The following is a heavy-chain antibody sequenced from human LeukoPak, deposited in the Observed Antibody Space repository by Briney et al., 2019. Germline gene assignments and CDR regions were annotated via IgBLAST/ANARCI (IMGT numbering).Heavy chain of an antibody. CDR1: GFTFSRYW. D-gene: IGHD6-19*01. J-gene: IGHJ4*02. CDR3: AKGGVPGTQYFDY. Sequence: GGSLRLSCAASGFTFSRYWMSWVRQAPGKGLEWVANIKEYGSRNHYADSVKGRFTISRDQSKNTLYLQMNSLRAEDTAVYYCAKGGVPGTQYFDYWGQGTLVTVSS. V-gene: IGHV3-7*05. CDR2: IKEYGSRN.